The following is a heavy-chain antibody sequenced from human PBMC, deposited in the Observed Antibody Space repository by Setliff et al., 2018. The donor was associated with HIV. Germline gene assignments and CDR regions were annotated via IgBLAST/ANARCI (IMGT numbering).Heavy chain of an antibody. J-gene: IGHJ3*02. CDR2: VLYNGGT. CDR1: GGSISSHY. D-gene: IGHD1-1*01. Sequence: SETLSLTCTVSGGSISSHYWSWIRQPPGKGLEWIGEVLYNGGTRYNPSLENRVSMSVDTSKNQFSLKLLSVTAADTAVYYCRVWILRDTSDIWGQGTVVTVSS. CDR3: RVWILRDTSDI. V-gene: IGHV4-59*04.